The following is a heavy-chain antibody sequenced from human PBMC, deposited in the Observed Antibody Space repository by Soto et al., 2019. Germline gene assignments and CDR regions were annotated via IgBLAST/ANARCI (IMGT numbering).Heavy chain of an antibody. CDR2: INHSGST. CDR3: ARAHSSGWYFYYYGMDV. Sequence: SETLSLTCAVYGGSFSGYYWSWIRPPPGKGLEWIGEINHSGSTNYNPSLKSRVTISVDTSKNQFSLKLSSVTAADTAVYYCARAHSSGWYFYYYGMDVWGQGTTVTVSS. D-gene: IGHD6-19*01. CDR1: GGSFSGYY. J-gene: IGHJ6*02. V-gene: IGHV4-34*01.